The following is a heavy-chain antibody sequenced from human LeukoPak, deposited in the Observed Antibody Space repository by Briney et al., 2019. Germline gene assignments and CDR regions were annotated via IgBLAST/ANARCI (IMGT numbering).Heavy chain of an antibody. CDR3: ARDMYNWNYVVY. Sequence: GASVTVSCKASEYXXTGXYMHWVRXAXGQXLEWMGWINPNSGGTNYAQKFQGRVTMTRDTSISTAYVELGRLRSDDTAVYXXARDMYNWNYVVYWGQGTLVTVSS. CDR1: EYXXTGXY. V-gene: IGHV1-2*02. CDR2: INPNSGGT. J-gene: IGHJ4*02. D-gene: IGHD1-20*01.